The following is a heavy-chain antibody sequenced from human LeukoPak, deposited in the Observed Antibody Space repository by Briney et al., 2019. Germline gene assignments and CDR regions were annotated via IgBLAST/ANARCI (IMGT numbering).Heavy chain of an antibody. D-gene: IGHD6-19*01. CDR1: GYSISNGYY. CDR2: IYRSGST. Sequence: PSETLSLTCTVSGYSISNGYYWDWIRQPPGRGLDWIGNIYRSGSTSYNPSLKSRVTISVDTSKNQFSLKVNSVTAADTAVYYCARRHSSGWFYYWGQGTLVTVSS. CDR3: ARRHSSGWFYY. V-gene: IGHV4-38-2*02. J-gene: IGHJ4*02.